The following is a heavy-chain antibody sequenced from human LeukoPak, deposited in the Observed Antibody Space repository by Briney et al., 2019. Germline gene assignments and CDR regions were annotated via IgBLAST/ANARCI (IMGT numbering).Heavy chain of an antibody. V-gene: IGHV3-11*04. Sequence: NTGGSLRLSCTSSGFTFNDYFMSWIRQAPGKGLEWVSYISSRSNSIYYADSVKGRFTISRDNAKNSLYLQMNSLRAEDTAVYYCARDQYYDFWSGHRTFDYWGQGTLVIVSS. CDR1: GFTFNDYF. CDR3: ARDQYYDFWSGHRTFDY. CDR2: ISSRSNSI. J-gene: IGHJ4*02. D-gene: IGHD3-3*01.